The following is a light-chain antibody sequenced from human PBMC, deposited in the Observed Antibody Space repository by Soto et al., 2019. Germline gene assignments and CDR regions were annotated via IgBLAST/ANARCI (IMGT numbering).Light chain of an antibody. J-gene: IGLJ2*01. CDR2: NND. Sequence: QAVVTQPPSASGTPGQRVTVSCSGGSSNIGSNTVNWYQHLTGAAPKLLMFNNDQRPSGVPDRYSGSKSGTSASLAISGLQSEDEATYYCAAWDDSLNAVVFGGGTKLTVL. V-gene: IGLV1-44*01. CDR1: SSNIGSNT. CDR3: AAWDDSLNAVV.